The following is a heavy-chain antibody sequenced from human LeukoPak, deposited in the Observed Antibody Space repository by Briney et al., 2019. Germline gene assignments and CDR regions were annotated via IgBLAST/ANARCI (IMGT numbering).Heavy chain of an antibody. D-gene: IGHD2-2*01. J-gene: IGHJ4*02. V-gene: IGHV1-69*05. CDR2: IIPIFGTA. Sequence: SVKVSCKASGGTFSSYAISWVRQAPGQGLEWMGGIIPIFGTANYAQKFQGRVTITTDESTGTAYMELSSLRSEDTAVYYCARGDCSSTSCYWRPRDGGFYFDYWGQGTLVTVSS. CDR1: GGTFSSYA. CDR3: ARGDCSSTSCYWRPRDGGFYFDY.